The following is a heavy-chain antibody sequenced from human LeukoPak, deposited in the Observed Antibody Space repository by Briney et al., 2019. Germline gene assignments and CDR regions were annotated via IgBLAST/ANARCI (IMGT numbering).Heavy chain of an antibody. J-gene: IGHJ3*02. V-gene: IGHV3-11*01. CDR2: ISSSGSTI. Sequence: GGSLRLSCAASGFTFSDYYMSWIRQAPGKGLEWVSYISSSGSTIYYADSVKGRFTISRDNAKNSLYLQMNSLRAEDTALYYCAKETASGYGAFDIWGQGTIVTVSS. CDR3: AKETASGYGAFDI. D-gene: IGHD3-22*01. CDR1: GFTFSDYY.